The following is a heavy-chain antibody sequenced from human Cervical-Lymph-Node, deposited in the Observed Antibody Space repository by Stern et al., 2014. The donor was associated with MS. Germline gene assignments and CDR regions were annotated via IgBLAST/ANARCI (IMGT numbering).Heavy chain of an antibody. D-gene: IGHD5-12*01. CDR3: ARLGSGYDSSYLDF. Sequence: QVQLGQSGSEAKKPGSSVKVSCKVSGGTFSTDKISWVRQAPGQGLEWMWAIIPIFGTADYAQRFQDRVTIIADESTSEVHMELSSLRSEDTGVYYCARLGSGYDSSYLDFWGQGTLVTVSS. V-gene: IGHV1-69*01. CDR2: IIPIFGTA. J-gene: IGHJ4*02. CDR1: GGTFSTDK.